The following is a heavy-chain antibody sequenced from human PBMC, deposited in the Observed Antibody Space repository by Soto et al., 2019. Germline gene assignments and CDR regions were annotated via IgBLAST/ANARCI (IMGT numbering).Heavy chain of an antibody. CDR1: GGTFSSYT. Sequence: SVKVSCKASGGTFSSYTISWVRQAPGQGLEWMGRIIPILGIANYAQKFQGRVTITADKSTSTAYMELSSLRSEDTAVYYCASGAIAAAGPNDAFDIWGQGTMVTVSS. CDR3: ASGAIAAAGPNDAFDI. D-gene: IGHD6-13*01. J-gene: IGHJ3*02. CDR2: IIPILGIA. V-gene: IGHV1-69*02.